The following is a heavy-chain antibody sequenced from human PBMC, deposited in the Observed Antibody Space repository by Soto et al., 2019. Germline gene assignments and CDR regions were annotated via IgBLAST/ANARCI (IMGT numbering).Heavy chain of an antibody. CDR2: IVPILGIA. CDR1: GGTFISYT. Sequence: ASVKVSCKASGGTFISYTISWVRQAPGQGLEWMGRIVPILGIANYAQKFQGRVTITADKSPSPAYMELSSRRSEDTAVYYWTKWAEGYNSGFGYWGQGTLVTVSS. CDR3: TKWAEGYNSGFGY. V-gene: IGHV1-69*02. D-gene: IGHD5-12*01. J-gene: IGHJ4*02.